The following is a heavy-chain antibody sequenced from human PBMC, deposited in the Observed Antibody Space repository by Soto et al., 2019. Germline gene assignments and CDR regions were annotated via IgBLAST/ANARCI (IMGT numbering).Heavy chain of an antibody. V-gene: IGHV4-38-2*02. Sequence: SETLSLTCAVSGYSISSGYYWGWIRQPPGKGLEWIGSIYHSGSTYYNPSLKSRVTISVDTSKNQFSLKLSSVTAADTAVYYCERELEVTSNWFDPWGQGTLVTVSS. CDR2: IYHSGST. CDR1: GYSISSGYY. D-gene: IGHD2-21*02. J-gene: IGHJ5*02. CDR3: ERELEVTSNWFDP.